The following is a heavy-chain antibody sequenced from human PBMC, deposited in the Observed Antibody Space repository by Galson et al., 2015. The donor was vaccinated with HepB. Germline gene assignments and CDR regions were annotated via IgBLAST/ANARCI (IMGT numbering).Heavy chain of an antibody. CDR2: INPSGGGT. D-gene: IGHD6-19*01. V-gene: IGHV1-46*01. J-gene: IGHJ3*02. CDR1: GYSFTSYS. Sequence: SVKVSCKASGYSFTSYSMHWVRQAPGQGLEWMGMINPSGGGTTYAQKFEARVSMTSDTSTRTAYMELSSLRFEDTAVYYCAFSSGWYHNAFDIWGQGTRVIVSS. CDR3: AFSSGWYHNAFDI.